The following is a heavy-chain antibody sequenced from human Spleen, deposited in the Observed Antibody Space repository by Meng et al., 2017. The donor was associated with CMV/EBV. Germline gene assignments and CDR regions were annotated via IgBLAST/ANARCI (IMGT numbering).Heavy chain of an antibody. Sequence: ASVKVSCKASGYTFTGYYMHWVRQAPGQGLEWMGWINPNSGGTNYAQKFQGRVTLTKYTSISTAYMEMSGLRSDDTAVYYCARDYRASYFARAHDIWGQGTMVTVSS. CDR1: GYTFTGYY. D-gene: IGHD1-26*01. CDR2: INPNSGGT. CDR3: ARDYRASYFARAHDI. V-gene: IGHV1-2*02. J-gene: IGHJ3*02.